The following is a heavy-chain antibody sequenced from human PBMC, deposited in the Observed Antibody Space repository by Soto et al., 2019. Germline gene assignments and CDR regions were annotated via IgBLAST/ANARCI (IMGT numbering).Heavy chain of an antibody. D-gene: IGHD6-13*01. CDR2: INPASGST. Sequence: QVQLGHSGAEVKKPGASVKLSCRTSGYTFTHYYIHWVRQARGRGLEWLAIINPASGSTNSAQFSQCRDNLTIATSMPIVYLELNGLGVEDSAIFYCAREFAAGDLWGQGTLVTVSS. CDR3: AREFAAGDL. V-gene: IGHV1-46*03. CDR1: GYTFTHYY. J-gene: IGHJ5*02.